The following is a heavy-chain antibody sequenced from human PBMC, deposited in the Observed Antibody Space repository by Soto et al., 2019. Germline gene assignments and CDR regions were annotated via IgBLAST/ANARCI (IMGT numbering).Heavy chain of an antibody. CDR1: GYTLTELS. CDR2: FDPEEGET. Sequence: ASVKVSCKVSGYTLTELSMHWVRQAPGKGLEWMGGFDPEEGETINAQKFQGRVTMTEDTSTDTAYMELSSLRSEDTAVYYCAHNRGHLVAGPFDYWGQGTLVTVSS. D-gene: IGHD6-19*01. J-gene: IGHJ4*02. V-gene: IGHV1-24*01. CDR3: AHNRGHLVAGPFDY.